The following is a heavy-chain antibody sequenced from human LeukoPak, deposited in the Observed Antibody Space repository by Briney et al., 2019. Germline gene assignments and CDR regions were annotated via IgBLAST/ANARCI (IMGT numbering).Heavy chain of an antibody. CDR3: ARAPLAVAGYFYYYMDD. CDR1: GFTFSSYI. D-gene: IGHD6-19*01. Sequence: GGSLRLSCAASGFTFSSYIMNWVRQAPGKGLEWVSSISTSSYISYANSVKGRFTISRDNAKTALYLQMNSLRAEDTAVYYCARAPLAVAGYFYYYMDDWGKGTTVTVSS. J-gene: IGHJ6*03. CDR2: ISTSSYI. V-gene: IGHV3-21*01.